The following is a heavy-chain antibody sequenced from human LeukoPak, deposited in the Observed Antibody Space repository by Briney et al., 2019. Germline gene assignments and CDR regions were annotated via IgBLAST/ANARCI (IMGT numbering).Heavy chain of an antibody. CDR3: ARDHYRSGGSCYWRFDY. J-gene: IGHJ4*02. CDR1: GYTFTGYY. Sequence: ASVKVSCKASGYTFTGYYMHWVRQAPGQGLEWMGWINPNSGGTNYAQKFQGRVTMTRDTSISTAYMELSRLRSDDTAVYYCARDHYRSGGSCYWRFDYWGQGTLVTVSS. CDR2: INPNSGGT. D-gene: IGHD2-15*01. V-gene: IGHV1-2*02.